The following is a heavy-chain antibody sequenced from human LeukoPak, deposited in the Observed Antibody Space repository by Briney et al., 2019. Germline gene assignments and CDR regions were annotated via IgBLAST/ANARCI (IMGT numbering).Heavy chain of an antibody. Sequence: GGSLRLSCTASGFTFGDYAMSWVRQAPGKGLEWVGFIRSKAYGGTTEYAASVKGRFTISRDDSKSIAYLQMNSLKTEDTAVYYCTRDQDYYDSSGYYSPDLLFDYWGQGTLVTVSS. CDR2: IRSKAYGGTT. V-gene: IGHV3-49*04. D-gene: IGHD3-22*01. CDR1: GFTFGDYA. CDR3: TRDQDYYDSSGYYSPDLLFDY. J-gene: IGHJ4*02.